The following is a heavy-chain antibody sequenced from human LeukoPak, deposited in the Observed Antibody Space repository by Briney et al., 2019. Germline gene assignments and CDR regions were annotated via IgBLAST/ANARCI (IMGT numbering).Heavy chain of an antibody. Sequence: GASVKVSCKASGYTFTGYYMHWVRQAPGQGLEWMGWINPNSGGTNYAQKFQGRVTMTRDTSISTAYMELSSLRSEDTAMYYCASGVNSGYHTLDYWGQGTLVTVSS. CDR1: GYTFTGYY. D-gene: IGHD5-12*01. J-gene: IGHJ4*02. CDR2: INPNSGGT. CDR3: ASGVNSGYHTLDY. V-gene: IGHV1-2*02.